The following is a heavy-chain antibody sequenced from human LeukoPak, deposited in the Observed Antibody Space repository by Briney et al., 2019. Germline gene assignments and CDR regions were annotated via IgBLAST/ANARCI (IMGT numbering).Heavy chain of an antibody. Sequence: GGSLRLSCAASGFTFSSYGMSWVRQAPGKGLEWVSAISGSGGSTYYADSVKGRFTISRDNSKNTLYLQMNSLRAEDTAVYYCAKDRLVVVVAATQPFDYWGQGTLVTVSS. V-gene: IGHV3-23*01. J-gene: IGHJ4*02. CDR3: AKDRLVVVVAATQPFDY. D-gene: IGHD2-15*01. CDR1: GFTFSSYG. CDR2: ISGSGGST.